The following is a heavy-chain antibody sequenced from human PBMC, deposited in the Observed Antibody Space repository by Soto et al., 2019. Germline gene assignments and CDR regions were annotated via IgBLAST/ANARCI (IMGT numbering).Heavy chain of an antibody. V-gene: IGHV1-8*01. Sequence: ASVQVSCKASGYTFTSFDINWMRQAPGQGLEWLGWMNADSGNTGYAQKFQGRVTLTRSTSISTAYMELNSLTSEDTAVYSCARNKRETGDFDYWGQGTLVTVSS. D-gene: IGHD7-27*01. CDR3: ARNKRETGDFDY. CDR1: GYTFTSFD. CDR2: MNADSGNT. J-gene: IGHJ4*02.